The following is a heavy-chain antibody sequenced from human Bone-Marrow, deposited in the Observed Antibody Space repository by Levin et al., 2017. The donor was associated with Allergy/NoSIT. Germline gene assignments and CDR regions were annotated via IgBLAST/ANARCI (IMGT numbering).Heavy chain of an antibody. CDR1: GFTFSSYA. J-gene: IGHJ4*02. V-gene: IGHV3-23*01. CDR3: AKDRWELLGWFYFDY. Sequence: GESLKISCAASGFTFSSYAMSWVRQAPGKGLEWVSAISGSGGSTYYADSVKGRFTISRDNSKNTLYLQMNSLRAEDTAVYYCAKDRWELLGWFYFDYWGQGTLVTVSS. CDR2: ISGSGGST. D-gene: IGHD1-26*01.